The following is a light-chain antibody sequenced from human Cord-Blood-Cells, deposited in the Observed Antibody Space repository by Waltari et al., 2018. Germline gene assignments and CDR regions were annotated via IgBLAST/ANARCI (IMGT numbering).Light chain of an antibody. Sequence: DIPMTQSPSSLSASVGDRVTITCRASQSISSYLNWYQQKPGKAPKLLIYAASSLQSGVPSRFSGSGSGTDFTLTISSLQPEDFATYDCQQSDSTPYTFGQGTKLEIK. CDR2: AAS. J-gene: IGKJ2*01. CDR1: QSISSY. V-gene: IGKV1-39*01. CDR3: QQSDSTPYT.